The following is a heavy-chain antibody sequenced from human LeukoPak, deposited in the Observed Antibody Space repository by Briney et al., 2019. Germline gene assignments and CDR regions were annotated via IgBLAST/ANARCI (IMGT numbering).Heavy chain of an antibody. CDR2: IYTSGST. J-gene: IGHJ5*02. Sequence: PSETLSLTCTVSGGSISSYYWSWIRQPAGKGLEWIGRIYTSGSTNYNPSLKSRVTMSVDTSKNQFSLKLSSVTAADTAVYYCARDSREGGVVIPKANWFDPWGQGTLVTVSS. D-gene: IGHD3-3*01. CDR3: ARDSREGGVVIPKANWFDP. V-gene: IGHV4-4*07. CDR1: GGSISSYY.